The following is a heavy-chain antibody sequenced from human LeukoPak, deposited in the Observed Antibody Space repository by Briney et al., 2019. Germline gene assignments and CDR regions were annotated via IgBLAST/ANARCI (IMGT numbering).Heavy chain of an antibody. D-gene: IGHD2-15*01. J-gene: IGHJ4*02. CDR3: ARGYCSGGRCRPGDD. V-gene: IGHV1-46*01. CDR1: GYTFTSYY. CDR2: INPSGGST. Sequence: ASVKVSCKASGYTFTSYYLHWLRQAPGQGLEWVGIINPSGGSTTYAQNFQGRVTMTRDTSTSTVYMELSSLRSEDTAVYYCARGYCSGGRCRPGDDWGQGTLVTVSS.